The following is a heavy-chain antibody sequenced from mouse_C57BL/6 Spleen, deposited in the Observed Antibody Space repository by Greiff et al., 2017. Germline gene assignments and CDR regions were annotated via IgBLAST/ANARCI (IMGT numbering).Heavy chain of an antibody. J-gene: IGHJ3*01. V-gene: IGHV1-82*01. CDR2: IYPGDGYT. CDR1: GYAFSSSW. Sequence: LVESGPELVKPGASVKISCKATGYAFSSSWMNWVKQRPGKGLEWIGRIYPGDGYTNYNGKFKGKDTLTADKSSSTAYMQLSSLTSEYSAVYFCASPSYPYWGQGTLVTVSA. CDR3: ASPSYPY.